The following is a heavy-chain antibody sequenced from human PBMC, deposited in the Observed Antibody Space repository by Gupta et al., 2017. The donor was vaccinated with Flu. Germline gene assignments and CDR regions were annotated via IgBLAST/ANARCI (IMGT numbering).Heavy chain of an antibody. CDR3: AKDQAGGFYSEFDY. CDR2: ITRNGDKT. J-gene: IGHJ4*02. D-gene: IGHD3-3*01. V-gene: IGHV3-23*01. Sequence: RQAPGKGLDWVSTITRNGDKTFYAASVKGRFTISRDNSKNTLYLQINGLRADDTADYYCAKDQAGGFYSEFDYWGQGTLVTVSS.